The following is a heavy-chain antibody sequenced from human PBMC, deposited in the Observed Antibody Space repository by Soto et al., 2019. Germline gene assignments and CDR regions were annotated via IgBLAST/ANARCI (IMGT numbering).Heavy chain of an antibody. D-gene: IGHD3-10*01. CDR2: ISGSGGST. V-gene: IGHV3-23*01. CDR3: AKVRNYGSGSYYESYFDY. J-gene: IGHJ4*02. Sequence: PGGSLRLPCASSGFTFSSYAMIWVRQAPGKGLEWVSAISGSGGSTYYADSVKGRFTISRDNSKNTLYLQMNSLRAEDTAVYYCAKVRNYGSGSYYESYFDYWGQGTLVTVSS. CDR1: GFTFSSYA.